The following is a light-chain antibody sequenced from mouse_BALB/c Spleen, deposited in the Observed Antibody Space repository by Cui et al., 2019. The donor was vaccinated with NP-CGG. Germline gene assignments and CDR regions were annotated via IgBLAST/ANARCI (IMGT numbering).Light chain of an antibody. CDR3: ALWYSNHWV. V-gene: IGLV1*01. J-gene: IGLJ1*01. Sequence: VVATQESAPTTSPGETVTLTCRSSTGAVTTSNYANWVQEKPDHLFTGLIGGTNNRAPGVPARFSGSLIGDKAALTITGAQTEDEAIYFCALWYSNHWVFGGGTKLTIL. CDR2: GTN. CDR1: TGAVTTSNY.